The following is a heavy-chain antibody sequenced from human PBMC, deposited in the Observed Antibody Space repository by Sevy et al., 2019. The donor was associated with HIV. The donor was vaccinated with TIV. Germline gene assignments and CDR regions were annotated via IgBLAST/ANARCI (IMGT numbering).Heavy chain of an antibody. D-gene: IGHD2-2*01. J-gene: IGHJ6*02. Sequence: GGSLRLSCAASGFTFSNYWMSWVRQAPGKGLEWVATIKKDGTEKYYVDSVRGRFTMSRDNAKNSLYLQMNSLRVEDRALYYCARDCSSTTCLWGLDFWGQGTTVTVSS. CDR1: GFTFSNYW. CDR2: IKKDGTEK. CDR3: ARDCSSTTCLWGLDF. V-gene: IGHV3-7*03.